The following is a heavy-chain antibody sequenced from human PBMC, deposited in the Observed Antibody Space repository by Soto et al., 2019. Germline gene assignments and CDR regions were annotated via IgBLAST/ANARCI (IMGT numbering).Heavy chain of an antibody. Sequence: GASVKVSCKASGYTFTSYAMHWVRQAPGQRLEWMGWINAGNGNTKYSQKFQGRVTITRDTSASTAYMELSSLRSEDTAVYYCAREKITIFGTTYYYYGMDVWGQGTTVTVSS. J-gene: IGHJ6*02. CDR2: INAGNGNT. CDR3: AREKITIFGTTYYYYGMDV. V-gene: IGHV1-3*01. CDR1: GYTFTSYA. D-gene: IGHD3-3*01.